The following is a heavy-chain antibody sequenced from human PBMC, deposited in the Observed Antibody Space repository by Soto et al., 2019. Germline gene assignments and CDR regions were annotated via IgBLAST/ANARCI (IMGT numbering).Heavy chain of an antibody. CDR3: ARALILTGYYIHDAFDI. V-gene: IGHV4-59*01. J-gene: IGHJ3*02. CDR1: GGSISSYY. D-gene: IGHD3-9*01. Sequence: QVQLQESGPGLVKPSETLSLTCTVSGGSISSYYWSWIRQPPGKGLEWIRYIYYSGSNNYNPSLKSRVTKSVDTSKNHCSLKLSAVTAADTAVYYYARALILTGYYIHDAFDIWGQGTMVTVSS. CDR2: IYYSGSN.